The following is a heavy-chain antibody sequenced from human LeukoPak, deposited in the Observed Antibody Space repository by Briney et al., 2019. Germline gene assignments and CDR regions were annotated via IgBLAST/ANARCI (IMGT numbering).Heavy chain of an antibody. CDR2: MNPNSGNT. V-gene: IGHV1-8*02. CDR1: GYTFTNYA. J-gene: IGHJ4*02. Sequence: ASVKVSCKTSGYTFTNYAMHWVRQAPGQRLEWMGWMNPNSGNTGYAQKFQGRVTMTRNTSISTAYMELSSLRSEDTAVYYCARGPQSAQGSYYLADYWGQGTLVTVSS. D-gene: IGHD1-26*01. CDR3: ARGPQSAQGSYYLADY.